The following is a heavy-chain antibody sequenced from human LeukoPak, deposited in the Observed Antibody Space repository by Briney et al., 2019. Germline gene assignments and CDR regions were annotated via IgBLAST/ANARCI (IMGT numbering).Heavy chain of an antibody. J-gene: IGHJ3*02. CDR1: GGSISSSSYY. V-gene: IGHV4-39*01. Sequence: PSETLSLTCTVSGGSISSSSYYWGWLRQPPGKGLEWIGSIYYSGSTYYNPSLKSRVTISVDTSKNQFSLKLSSVTAAETAVYYCASSSWSDYAWGSYRYCAFDIWGQGTMVTVSS. CDR2: IYYSGST. D-gene: IGHD3-16*02. CDR3: ASSSWSDYAWGSYRYCAFDI.